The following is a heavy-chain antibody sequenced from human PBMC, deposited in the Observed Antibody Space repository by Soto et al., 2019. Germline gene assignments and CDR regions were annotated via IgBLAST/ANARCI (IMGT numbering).Heavy chain of an antibody. Sequence: QVQLEESGGGVVQPGTSLKLSCTASGFSFSDSIIHWLRQAPGRGLEWVAVISTAHTNEAYAHSVRDRFIISRDNSMSTLFLQMNSLRVEDTAIYYCARGLINYAGGAFDIWGQGTTVTVS. J-gene: IGHJ3*02. D-gene: IGHD1-7*01. CDR2: ISTAHTNE. CDR3: ARGLINYAGGAFDI. V-gene: IGHV3-33*01. CDR1: GFSFSDSI.